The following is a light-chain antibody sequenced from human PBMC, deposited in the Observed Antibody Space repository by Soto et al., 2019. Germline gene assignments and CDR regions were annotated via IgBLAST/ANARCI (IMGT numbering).Light chain of an antibody. CDR1: SSNIGNNA. CDR2: YDD. V-gene: IGLV1-36*01. Sequence: QSVLTQPPSVSEAPRQRVTISCSGSSSNIGNNAVNWYQQLPGKAPKLLIYYDDLVPSGVSDRFSGSKSGTSASLAISGLQSEDESDYYCAAWEDRLNGVVFGGGTKVTVL. J-gene: IGLJ3*02. CDR3: AAWEDRLNGVV.